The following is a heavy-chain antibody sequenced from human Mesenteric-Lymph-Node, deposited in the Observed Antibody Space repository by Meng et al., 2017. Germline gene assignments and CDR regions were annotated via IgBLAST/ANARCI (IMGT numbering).Heavy chain of an antibody. CDR2: IWYDGSNK. CDR3: ARDRDSSGWYVDY. V-gene: IGHV3-33*01. CDR1: GFTFSSYG. Sequence: GESLKISCAASGFTFSSYGMHWVRQAPGKGLEWVAVIWYDGSNKYYADSVKGRFTISRDNSKNTLYLQMNSLRAEDTAVYYCARDRDSSGWYVDYWGQGTLVTVSS. D-gene: IGHD6-19*01. J-gene: IGHJ4*02.